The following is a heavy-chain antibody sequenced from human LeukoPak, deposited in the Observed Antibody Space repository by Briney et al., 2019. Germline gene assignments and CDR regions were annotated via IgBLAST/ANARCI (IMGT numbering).Heavy chain of an antibody. CDR1: GDSISSGGYS. CDR3: ARVTGVYGMDV. V-gene: IGHV4-30-2*01. J-gene: IGHJ6*02. CDR2: IYHSGST. D-gene: IGHD1-14*01. Sequence: PSQTLSLTCAVSGDSISSGGYSWSWIRQPPGKGLEWIGYIYHSGSTYYNPSLKSRVTISVDRSKNQFSLKLSSVTAADTAVYYCARVTGVYGMDVWGQGTTVTVSS.